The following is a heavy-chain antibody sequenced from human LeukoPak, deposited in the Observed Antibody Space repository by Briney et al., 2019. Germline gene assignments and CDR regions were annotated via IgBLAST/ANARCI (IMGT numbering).Heavy chain of an antibody. V-gene: IGHV1-18*01. CDR2: ISAYNGNT. CDR1: GYTFTSYD. J-gene: IGHJ4*02. CDR3: ARHHSIAVADDY. Sequence: ASVKVSCKASGYTFTSYDINWVRQATGQGLEWMGWISAYNGNTNYAQELQGRVTMTTDTSTSTAYMELRSLRSDDTAVHYCARHHSIAVADDYWGQGTLVTVSS. D-gene: IGHD6-19*01.